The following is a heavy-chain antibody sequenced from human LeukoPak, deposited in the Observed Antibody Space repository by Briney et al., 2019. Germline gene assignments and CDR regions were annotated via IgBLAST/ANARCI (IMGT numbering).Heavy chain of an antibody. J-gene: IGHJ4*02. CDR1: GFIFRDYA. D-gene: IGHD1-1*01. V-gene: IGHV3-23*01. CDR2: LRGDGET. CDR3: ARDATGGLHFDF. Sequence: PGGSLRLSCVASGFIFRDYAMSWVRQTPAGGLEWVSSLRGDGETFYTDSVKGRFTISRDSSKNSLYLQMDSLGVEDTAVYYCARDATGGLHFDFWGQGTLVTVSS.